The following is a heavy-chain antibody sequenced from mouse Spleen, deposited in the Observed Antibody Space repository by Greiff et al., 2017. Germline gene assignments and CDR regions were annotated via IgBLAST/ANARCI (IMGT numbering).Heavy chain of an antibody. CDR1: GFTFSSYA. J-gene: IGHJ2*01. V-gene: IGHV5-9-1*01. CDR2: ISSGGSYT. Sequence: EVMLVESGGGLVKPGGSLKLSCAASGFTFSSYAMSWVRQTPEKRLEWVATISSGGSYTYYPDSVKGRFTISRDNAKNTLYLQMSSLRSEDTAMYYCARHRGNYFDYWGQGTTLTVSS. D-gene: IGHD3-1*01. CDR3: ARHRGNYFDY.